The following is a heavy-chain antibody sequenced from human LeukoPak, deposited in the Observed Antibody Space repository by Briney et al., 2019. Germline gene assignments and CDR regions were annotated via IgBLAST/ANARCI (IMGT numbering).Heavy chain of an antibody. V-gene: IGHV4-59*01. D-gene: IGHD5-18*01. CDR2: IYYSGST. J-gene: IGHJ3*02. CDR3: ARDGRGYSYGFRHDAFDI. Sequence: PSETLSLTCTVSGGSISSDYWSWIRQPPGKGLEWIGYIYYSGSTNYNPSLKSRVTISVDTSKNQFSLKLSSVTAADTAVYYCARDGRGYSYGFRHDAFDIGGQGTMVTVSS. CDR1: GGSISSDY.